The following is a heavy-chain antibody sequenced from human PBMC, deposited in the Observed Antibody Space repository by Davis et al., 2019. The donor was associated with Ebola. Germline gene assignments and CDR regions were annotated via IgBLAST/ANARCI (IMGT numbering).Heavy chain of an antibody. J-gene: IGHJ6*02. Sequence: SETLSLTCTVSGGSISGDYWSWIRQPPGKGLEWIGCIHDSGSTNYNPSLKSRLTISVDTSKNQFSLKLSSVIAADTAVYYCARGPTILGTYYYYGMDVWGQGTTVTVSS. CDR3: ARGPTILGTYYYYGMDV. CDR1: GGSISGDY. CDR2: IHDSGST. V-gene: IGHV4-59*01. D-gene: IGHD3-3*01.